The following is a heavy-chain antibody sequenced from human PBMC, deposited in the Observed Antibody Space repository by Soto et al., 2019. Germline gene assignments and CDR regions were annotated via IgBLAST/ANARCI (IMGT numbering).Heavy chain of an antibody. CDR3: ARDVTDFWSGHEGMDV. J-gene: IGHJ6*02. D-gene: IGHD3-3*01. CDR2: IYYSGST. CDR1: GGSISNGGYY. Sequence: SETLSLTCTVSGGSISNGGYYWTWIRQHPGKGLEWIGYIYYSGSTYYNPSLKSRVTISVDTSKNQFSLKLTSVTAADTAVYYCARDVTDFWSGHEGMDVWGQGTTVTVS. V-gene: IGHV4-31*03.